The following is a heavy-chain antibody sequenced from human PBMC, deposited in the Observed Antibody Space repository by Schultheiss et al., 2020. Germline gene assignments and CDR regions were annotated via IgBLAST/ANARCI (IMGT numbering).Heavy chain of an antibody. J-gene: IGHJ4*02. CDR3: AKGLDQLFWGSYCFDC. CDR2: IYSCGST. D-gene: IGHD3-16*01. Sequence: GGSLRLSCAASGFTFSDYYMSWIRQAPGKGLEWVSVIYSCGSTYYADSVKGRFTISRDNSKNTLYLQMNSLRGEDTAIYYCAKGLDQLFWGSYCFDCWGRGALVNVPS. V-gene: IGHV3-53*01. CDR1: GFTFSDYY.